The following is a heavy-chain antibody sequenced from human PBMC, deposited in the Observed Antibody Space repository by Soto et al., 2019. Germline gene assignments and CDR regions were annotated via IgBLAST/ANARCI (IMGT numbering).Heavy chain of an antibody. CDR1: GFTFSDYY. V-gene: IGHV3-11*06. CDR2: ISSSSSYT. Sequence: KPGGSLRLSCAASGFTFSDYYMSWIRQAPGKGLEWVSYISSSSSYTNYADSVKGRFTISRDNAKNSLYLQMNSLRAEDTAVYYCARDKAVGATGDYYYYYGMDVWGQGTTVTVSS. J-gene: IGHJ6*02. D-gene: IGHD1-26*01. CDR3: ARDKAVGATGDYYYYYGMDV.